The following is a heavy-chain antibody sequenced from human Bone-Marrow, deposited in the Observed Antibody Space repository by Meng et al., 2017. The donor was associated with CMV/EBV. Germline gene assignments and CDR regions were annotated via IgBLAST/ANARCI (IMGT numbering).Heavy chain of an antibody. Sequence: SETLSLTCTVSGGSIGYYSWTWIRQCPEKRLEWIGYIIYTGTTTYNPSFESRVTMSIDTSKNQFSLRLTPVTAADTAVYYCVREGNYIDSWGQGALVTVSS. J-gene: IGHJ4*02. CDR3: VREGNYIDS. V-gene: IGHV4-59*12. CDR2: IIYTGTT. CDR1: GGSIGYYS.